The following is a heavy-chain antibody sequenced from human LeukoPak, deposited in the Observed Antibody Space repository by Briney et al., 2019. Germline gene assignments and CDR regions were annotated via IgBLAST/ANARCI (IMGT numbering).Heavy chain of an antibody. CDR3: ARGKSLRFLEWLLFDY. D-gene: IGHD3-3*01. V-gene: IGHV4-4*07. Sequence: PSETLSLTCTVSGGSISSYYWSWIRQPAGKGLEWIGRIYTSGSTNYNPSLKSRVTMSVDTSKNQFSLELSSVTAADTAVYYCARGKSLRFLEWLLFDYWGQGTLVTVSS. CDR1: GGSISSYY. CDR2: IYTSGST. J-gene: IGHJ4*02.